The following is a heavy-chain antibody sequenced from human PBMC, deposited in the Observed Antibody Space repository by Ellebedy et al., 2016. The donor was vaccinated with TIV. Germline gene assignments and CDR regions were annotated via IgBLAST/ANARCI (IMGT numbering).Heavy chain of an antibody. Sequence: GESLKISCAASGFTFSIYGMHWVRQAPGKGLEWVGIIWHDGSHSYYADSVKGRFTISRDNSKNTVDLQMNSLRADDTAVNYCASELVGTTDFDYWGQGTLVTVSS. D-gene: IGHD1-26*01. J-gene: IGHJ4*02. CDR2: IWHDGSHS. CDR3: ASELVGTTDFDY. V-gene: IGHV3-33*01. CDR1: GFTFSIYG.